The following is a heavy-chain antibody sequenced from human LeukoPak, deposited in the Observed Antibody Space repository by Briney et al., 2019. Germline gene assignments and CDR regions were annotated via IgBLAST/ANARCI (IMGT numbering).Heavy chain of an antibody. V-gene: IGHV4-4*02. CDR3: ASRDYSSGWYRY. CDR2: VYHSGST. Sequence: SGTLSLTCAVSGGSISSNKWWSWVRQPPGKGLERIGEVYHSGSTNYNPSLKSRVTISVDKSKNQFSLKMSTVTAADTAVYYCASRDYSSGWYRYWGQGTLVTVSS. D-gene: IGHD6-19*01. CDR1: GGSISSNKW. J-gene: IGHJ4*02.